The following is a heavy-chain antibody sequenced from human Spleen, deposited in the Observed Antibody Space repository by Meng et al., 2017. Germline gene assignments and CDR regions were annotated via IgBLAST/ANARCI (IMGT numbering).Heavy chain of an antibody. J-gene: IGHJ4*02. CDR2: IYWDVDK. V-gene: IGHV2-5*02. D-gene: IGHD3-3*01. CDR1: GFSLTAGGVG. Sequence: QITLKESGPSLVKPTQTLTLTCTFSGFSLTAGGVGVGWIRQPPGKALEWLALIYWDVDKRYSPALESRLTITKDTSKNQVVLTMSDMDPVDTATYYCVHRRGDWSLDYWGQGTLVTVSS. CDR3: VHRRGDWSLDY.